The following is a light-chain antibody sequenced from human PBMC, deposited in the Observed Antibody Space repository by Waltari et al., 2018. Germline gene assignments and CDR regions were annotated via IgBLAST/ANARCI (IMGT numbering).Light chain of an antibody. V-gene: IGLV2-14*03. CDR2: DVS. CDR1: SSDVGAYNY. Sequence: QSALTQPASVSGSPGQSITISCTGTSSDVGAYNYVSWYQQHPGKVPKLIIYDVSHRPSGVSFRFSGSKSDNTASLTISGLQAEDEADYYCISYTTSDTMIFGGETKLTVL. CDR3: ISYTTSDTMI. J-gene: IGLJ2*01.